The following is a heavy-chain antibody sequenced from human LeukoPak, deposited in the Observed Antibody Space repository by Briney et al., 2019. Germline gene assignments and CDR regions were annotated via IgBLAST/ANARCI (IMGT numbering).Heavy chain of an antibody. CDR1: GYTFTSYY. D-gene: IGHD2-15*01. V-gene: IGHV3-30-3*01. J-gene: IGHJ3*02. CDR3: AREYSLGAFDI. CDR2: ISYDGSNK. Sequence: SCKASGYTFTSYYMHWVRQAPGKGLEWVAVISYDGSNKYYADSVKGRFTISRDNSKNTLYLQMNSLRAEDTAVYYCAREYSLGAFDIWGQGTMVTVSS.